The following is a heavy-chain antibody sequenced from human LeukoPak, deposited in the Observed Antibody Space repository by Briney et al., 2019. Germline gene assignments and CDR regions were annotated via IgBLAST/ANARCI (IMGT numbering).Heavy chain of an antibody. J-gene: IGHJ4*02. CDR2: IHDSGST. V-gene: IGHV4-59*08. D-gene: IGHD3-10*01. CDR3: ARAPYYYGSGSYFQAVDY. Sequence: SETLSLTCTVSGGSITSFYWSWIRQPPGKGLEWIGYIHDSGSTNYNPSLKSRVTISLDTSRSQFSLKLDSLTAADTAVYYCARAPYYYGSGSYFQAVDYWGQGTLVTVSS. CDR1: GGSITSFY.